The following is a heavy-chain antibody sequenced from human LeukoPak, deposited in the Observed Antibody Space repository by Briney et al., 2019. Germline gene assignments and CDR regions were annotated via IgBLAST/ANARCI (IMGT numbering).Heavy chain of an antibody. Sequence: PGGSLRLSCAASGFTFSSYGMHWVRQAPGKGLEWVAVISYDGSNKYYADSVKGRFTISRDNSKNTLYLQMNSLRAEDTAVYYCARAFTKDYYGSGSDPYYYYYMDVWGKGTTVTVSS. D-gene: IGHD3-10*01. CDR3: ARAFTKDYYGSGSDPYYYYYMDV. J-gene: IGHJ6*03. CDR2: ISYDGSNK. CDR1: GFTFSSYG. V-gene: IGHV3-30*03.